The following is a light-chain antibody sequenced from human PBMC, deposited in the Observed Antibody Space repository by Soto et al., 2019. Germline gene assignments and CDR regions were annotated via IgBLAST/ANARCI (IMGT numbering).Light chain of an antibody. CDR1: QSLLHITGETF. J-gene: IGKJ5*01. V-gene: IGKV2D-29*02. CDR2: EVS. CDR3: MQSKQLPPT. Sequence: DVVMTQTPLSLSVAPGQPASISCKSSQSLLHITGETFLFWYLQKPGQSPQLLIYEVSTRVSGVPDRFSGSGSGTDFTLEISRVENDDVGIYYCMQSKQLPPTFGQGTRLGIE.